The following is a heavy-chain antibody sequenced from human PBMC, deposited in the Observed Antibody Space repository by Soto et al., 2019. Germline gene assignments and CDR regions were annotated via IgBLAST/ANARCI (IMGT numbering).Heavy chain of an antibody. Sequence: EVQLVESGRGLVKPGGSLRLSCAASGFTFSNAWMNWVRQAPGKGLEWVGRIKSKTDGGTTDYAAPVKGRFTISRDDSKNTLYLQMNSLKTEDTAVYYCTTGYIVLVPAAMSDYWGQGTLVTVSS. V-gene: IGHV3-15*07. CDR3: TTGYIVLVPAAMSDY. CDR1: GFTFSNAW. J-gene: IGHJ4*02. CDR2: IKSKTDGGTT. D-gene: IGHD2-2*01.